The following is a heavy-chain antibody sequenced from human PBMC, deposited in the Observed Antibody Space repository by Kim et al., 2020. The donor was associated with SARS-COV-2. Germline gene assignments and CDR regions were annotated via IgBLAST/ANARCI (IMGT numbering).Heavy chain of an antibody. Sequence: SETLSLTCTVSGGSVTSHYWAWVRQPPGKGLEWIGHIYYTGVTNYNPSLKSRVTISVDTSEIQLSLKLYSVTAADTAVYYCARSKNNLARDAFDIWGQGTMVTVS. CDR1: GGSVTSHY. J-gene: IGHJ3*02. D-gene: IGHD3-16*01. CDR3: ARSKNNLARDAFDI. V-gene: IGHV4-59*08. CDR2: IYYTGVT.